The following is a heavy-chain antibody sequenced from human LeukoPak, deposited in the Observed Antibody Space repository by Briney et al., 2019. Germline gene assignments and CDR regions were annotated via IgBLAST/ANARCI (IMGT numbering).Heavy chain of an antibody. CDR2: MNPNSGNT. CDR3: ARGRSRLLRFLEWSTPIGDY. CDR1: GHTFTSYD. J-gene: IGHJ4*02. V-gene: IGHV1-8*03. Sequence: ASVKVSCKASGHTFTSYDINWVRQATGQGLEWMGWMNPNSGNTGYAQKFQGRVTITRNTSISTAYMELSSLRSEDTAVYYCARGRSRLLRFLEWSTPIGDYWGQGTLVTVSS. D-gene: IGHD3-3*01.